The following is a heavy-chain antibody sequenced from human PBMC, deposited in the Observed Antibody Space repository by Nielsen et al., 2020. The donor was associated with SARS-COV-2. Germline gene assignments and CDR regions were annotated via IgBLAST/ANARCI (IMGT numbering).Heavy chain of an antibody. J-gene: IGHJ3*01. CDR2: VSASGGST. Sequence: GESLKISCAASGFIFNIYAMAWVRPAPGRGLQWVTGVSASGGSTYYTDSVKGRFSISRDNSKNTLFLQIHSLRVEDTALYYCAKDGVVRGDALDLWGQGTMVTVSS. CDR3: AKDGVVRGDALDL. V-gene: IGHV3-23*01. CDR1: GFIFNIYA. D-gene: IGHD3-10*01.